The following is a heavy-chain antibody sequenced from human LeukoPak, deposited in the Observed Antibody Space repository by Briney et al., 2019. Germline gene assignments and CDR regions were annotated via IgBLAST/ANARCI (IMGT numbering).Heavy chain of an antibody. J-gene: IGHJ4*02. Sequence: GSLLLSCSASGFTFIYYGMHWVRQAPGKGLEWVAFIQYDGSDKYYVDSVKGRFTISRDNSKNTLYLQMNSLRAEDTAMYYCAKIPGSSTYFDYWGQGTLVTVSS. D-gene: IGHD6-6*01. CDR3: AKIPGSSTYFDY. CDR2: IQYDGSDK. CDR1: GFTFIYYG. V-gene: IGHV3-30*02.